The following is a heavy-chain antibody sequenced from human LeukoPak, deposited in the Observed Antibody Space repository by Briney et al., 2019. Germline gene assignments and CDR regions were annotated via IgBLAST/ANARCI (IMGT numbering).Heavy chain of an antibody. Sequence: GGSLRLSCAASGFTFNSYAMSWVRQAPGKGLEWVSTISGSGVSTYYADSVKGRFTISRDNSRNTLYLQMNSLRAEDTAVYSCAKDLPGFFDYWGRGTLVTVFS. CDR2: ISGSGVST. CDR1: GFTFNSYA. V-gene: IGHV3-23*01. J-gene: IGHJ4*02. CDR3: AKDLPGFFDY.